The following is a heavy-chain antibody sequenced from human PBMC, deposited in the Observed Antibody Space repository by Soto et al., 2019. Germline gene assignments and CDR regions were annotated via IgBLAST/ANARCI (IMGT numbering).Heavy chain of an antibody. V-gene: IGHV3-23*01. J-gene: IGHJ6*02. Sequence: GGSLRLSCVASGFTFNYYAMSWVRQAPGKGLEWVSAISGSGGSTYYADSVKGRFTISRDNSKNTLYLQMNSLRAEDTAVYYCATSTVTTRFGYYYGMDVWGQGTTVTVLL. D-gene: IGHD4-17*01. CDR1: GFTFNYYA. CDR3: ATSTVTTRFGYYYGMDV. CDR2: ISGSGGST.